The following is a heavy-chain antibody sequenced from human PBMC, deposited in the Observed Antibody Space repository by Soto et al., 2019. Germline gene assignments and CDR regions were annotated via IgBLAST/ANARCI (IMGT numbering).Heavy chain of an antibody. Sequence: VQLVESGGGLVKPGGSLRLSCAASGFTFSDYYMSWIRQAPGKGLEWVSSISGSGGGTYYADSVKGRFTFSRDNSKNTLYLQMNSLRAEDTAVYYCAKFGMATTKRSPPYYIDYWGQGALVTVSS. V-gene: IGHV3-23*04. CDR3: AKFGMATTKRSPPYYIDY. J-gene: IGHJ4*02. CDR2: ISGSGGGT. D-gene: IGHD1-1*01. CDR1: GFTFSDYY.